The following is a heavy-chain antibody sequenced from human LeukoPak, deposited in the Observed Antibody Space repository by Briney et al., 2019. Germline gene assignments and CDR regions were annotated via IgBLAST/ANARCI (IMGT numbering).Heavy chain of an antibody. D-gene: IGHD2-2*01. Sequence: PSETLSLTCTVSGGSISSYYWSWIQQPPGKGLEWIGYIYYSGSTNYNPSLKSRVTISVDTSKNQFSLKLSSVTAADTAVYYCARGNIVVVPAATYFDYWGQGTLVSVSS. CDR3: ARGNIVVVPAATYFDY. J-gene: IGHJ4*02. CDR1: GGSISSYY. V-gene: IGHV4-59*12. CDR2: IYYSGST.